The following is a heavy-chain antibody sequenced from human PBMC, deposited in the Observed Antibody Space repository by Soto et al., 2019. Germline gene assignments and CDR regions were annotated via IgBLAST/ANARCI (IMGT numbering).Heavy chain of an antibody. V-gene: IGHV1-69*02. CDR1: GGTFSSYT. D-gene: IGHD1-26*01. J-gene: IGHJ4*02. Sequence: QVQLVQSGAEVKKPGSSVKVSCKASGGTFSSYTISWVRQAPGQGLEWMGRIIPILGIANYAQKFQGRVTITADKSTSTAYMELSSLRSEDTAVYYCARGPGTRGPIDYWGQGTLVTVSS. CDR2: IIPILGIA. CDR3: ARGPGTRGPIDY.